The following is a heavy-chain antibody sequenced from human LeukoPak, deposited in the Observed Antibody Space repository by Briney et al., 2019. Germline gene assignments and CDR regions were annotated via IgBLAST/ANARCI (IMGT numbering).Heavy chain of an antibody. Sequence: PSQTLSLTCAISGDSVSSNSATWNWIRQSPSRGLEWLGRTYYRSKWYNDYAASVNSRITIKPDTSKNQFSLQLNSVTPEDTAVYYCARDGMAVAVGYFDLWGRGTLVTVSS. CDR3: ARDGMAVAVGYFDL. CDR1: GDSVSSNSAT. J-gene: IGHJ2*01. CDR2: TYYRSKWYN. V-gene: IGHV6-1*01. D-gene: IGHD6-19*01.